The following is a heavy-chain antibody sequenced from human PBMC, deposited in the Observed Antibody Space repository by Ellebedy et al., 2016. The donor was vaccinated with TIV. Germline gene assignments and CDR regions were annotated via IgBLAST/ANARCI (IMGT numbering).Heavy chain of an antibody. CDR2: INPSGGST. Sequence: AASVTVSCKASGYTLTRYYMHWARQAPGQGLEWMGIINPSGGSTAYTQKFQGRVTMTRDTATNTFYMELSSLTSEDTAVYYCARWDTLLRGSDYWGQGTLVTVSS. CDR3: ARWDTLLRGSDY. J-gene: IGHJ4*02. CDR1: GYTLTRYY. D-gene: IGHD2/OR15-2a*01. V-gene: IGHV1-46*01.